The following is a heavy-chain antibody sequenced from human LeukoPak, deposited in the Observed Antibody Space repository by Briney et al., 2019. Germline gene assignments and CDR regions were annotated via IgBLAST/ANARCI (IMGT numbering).Heavy chain of an antibody. D-gene: IGHD6-13*01. V-gene: IGHV1-18*01. J-gene: IGHJ6*03. CDR2: INAYNGNT. Sequence: ASVKVSCKASGYTFTSYIISWVRQAPGQRLEWMGWINAYNGNTDYAQRVQGSVTMTTDTSTSTAYMELRSLRSDDTAVYYCARDRHIAAAVYYYYMDVWGKGTPVTVSS. CDR3: ARDRHIAAAVYYYYMDV. CDR1: GYTFTSYI.